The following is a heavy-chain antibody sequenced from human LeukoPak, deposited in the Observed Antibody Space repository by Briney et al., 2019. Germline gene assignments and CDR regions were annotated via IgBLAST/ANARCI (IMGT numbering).Heavy chain of an antibody. V-gene: IGHV1-18*01. J-gene: IGHJ3*02. D-gene: IGHD3-22*01. CDR2: ISAYNGNT. Sequence: ASVKVSCKASGYTFTSCAISWVRQAPGQGLEWMGWISAYNGNTNYAQKLQGRVTMTTDTSTSTAYMELRSLRSDDTAVYYCAREYYYDSSGYYFDAFDIWGQGTMVTVSS. CDR3: AREYYYDSSGYYFDAFDI. CDR1: GYTFTSCA.